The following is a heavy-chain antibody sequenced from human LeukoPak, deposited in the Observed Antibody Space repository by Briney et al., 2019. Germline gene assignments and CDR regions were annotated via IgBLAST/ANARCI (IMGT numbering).Heavy chain of an antibody. CDR1: GFSLSSYW. Sequence: GGSLRLSCAASGFSLSSYWVHWVRQAPGKGLVWVSRINIEGSTTTYADSVKGRFTISRDNAKNSLYLQMNSLRDEDTAVYYCATKMATKGSFEYWGQGTLVTVSS. J-gene: IGHJ4*02. D-gene: IGHD5-24*01. CDR2: INIEGSTT. CDR3: ATKMATKGSFEY. V-gene: IGHV3-74*01.